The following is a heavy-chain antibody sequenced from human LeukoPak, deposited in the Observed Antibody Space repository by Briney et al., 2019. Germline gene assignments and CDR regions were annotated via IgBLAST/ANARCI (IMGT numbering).Heavy chain of an antibody. V-gene: IGHV1-18*01. D-gene: IGHD2-21*01. CDR1: GYTFNSYG. CDR3: ARLGAVVVIADI. Sequence: EASVKVSCKASGYTFNSYGISWVRQAPGQGLEWLGWISAYNGNTNYAQKLQDRVTMTTDTSTSTAYMELRSLRFDDTAVYYCARLGAVVVIADIWGQGTMVTVSS. J-gene: IGHJ3*02. CDR2: ISAYNGNT.